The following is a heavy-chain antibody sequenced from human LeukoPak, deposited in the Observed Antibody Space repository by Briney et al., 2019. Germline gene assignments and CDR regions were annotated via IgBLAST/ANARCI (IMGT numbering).Heavy chain of an antibody. Sequence: SETLSLTCTVSGGSISSGGYYWSWIRQHPGKGLEWIGYIYYSGSTYYNPSLKSRVAISVDTSRTQFSLKLSSVTAADTAVYYCARADYYYDSRGYSYYFDSWGQGTLVTVSS. CDR2: IYYSGST. J-gene: IGHJ4*02. CDR1: GGSISSGGYY. D-gene: IGHD3-22*01. V-gene: IGHV4-31*03. CDR3: ARADYYYDSRGYSYYFDS.